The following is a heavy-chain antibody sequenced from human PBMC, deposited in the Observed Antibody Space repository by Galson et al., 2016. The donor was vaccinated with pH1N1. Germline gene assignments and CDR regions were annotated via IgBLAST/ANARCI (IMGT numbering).Heavy chain of an antibody. CDR2: ISPTGGRP. D-gene: IGHD3-3*01. Sequence: SVKVSCKASGDTFTNYYFHWVRQAPGQGLEWMGVISPTGGRPRYAQSFQDRTTISRDTSTQTVYMELRSLSSEDTAVYFCARADGFWSDLYWGQGTLVTISS. CDR3: ARADGFWSDLY. CDR1: GDTFTNYY. J-gene: IGHJ4*02. V-gene: IGHV1-46*03.